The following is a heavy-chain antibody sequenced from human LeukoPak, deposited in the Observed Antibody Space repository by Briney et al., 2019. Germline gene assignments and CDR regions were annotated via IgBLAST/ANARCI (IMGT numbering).Heavy chain of an antibody. V-gene: IGHV4-59*01. CDR1: SGSIGSYY. J-gene: IGHJ5*02. CDR2: IYYTGST. CDR3: ARGGYYGSGNDFRFDP. D-gene: IGHD3-10*01. Sequence: SETLSLTCTVSSGSIGSYYWSWIRQPPGKGLEWIGYIYYTGSTDYNPSLKSRVTISVDTSKNQFSLKLSSVTAADTAVYYCARGGYYGSGNDFRFDPWGQGTLVTVSS.